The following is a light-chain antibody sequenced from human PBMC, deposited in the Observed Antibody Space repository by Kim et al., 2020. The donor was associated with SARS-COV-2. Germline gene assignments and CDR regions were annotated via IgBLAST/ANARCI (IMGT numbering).Light chain of an antibody. CDR2: GAS. J-gene: IGKJ1*01. Sequence: GERATLSCRASQGVTVSTTYLAWYQQRPGQPPRLLIYGASTRATDIPNRFSGSGSGTDFTLTISRLEPEDSAVYYCQQYLTSPWTFGQGTKVDIK. V-gene: IGKV3-20*01. CDR1: QGVTVSTTY. CDR3: QQYLTSPWT.